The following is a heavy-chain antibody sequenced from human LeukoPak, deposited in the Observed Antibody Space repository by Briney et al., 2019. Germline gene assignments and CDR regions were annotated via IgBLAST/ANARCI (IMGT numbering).Heavy chain of an antibody. D-gene: IGHD5-18*01. CDR1: GYTFTNYG. J-gene: IGHJ3*01. CDR3: ARDQGDNSYGYYAIWYAFDV. CDR2: IVPILGIA. Sequence: ASVKVSCKASGYTFTNYGISWVRQAPGQGLEWMGRIVPILGIANYAQEFQGRLIITADKATSSAYMELSSLRSEDTAVYYCARDQGDNSYGYYAIWYAFDVWGQGTMVTVSS. V-gene: IGHV1-69*04.